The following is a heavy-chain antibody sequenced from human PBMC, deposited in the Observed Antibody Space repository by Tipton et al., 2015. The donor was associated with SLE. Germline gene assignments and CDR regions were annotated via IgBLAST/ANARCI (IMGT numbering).Heavy chain of an antibody. Sequence: TLSLTCSVSGVSISTYYWSWIRQSPGKGLEWIGFFYFSGSSQYNPSLKSRVAISVDMSKNQFSVKLTSVTAADTAVYHCARVSRGYSGYEWAGFFDYWGQGALVTVSS. V-gene: IGHV4-59*12. CDR3: ARVSRGYSGYEWAGFFDY. D-gene: IGHD5-12*01. CDR2: FYFSGSS. J-gene: IGHJ4*02. CDR1: GVSISTYY.